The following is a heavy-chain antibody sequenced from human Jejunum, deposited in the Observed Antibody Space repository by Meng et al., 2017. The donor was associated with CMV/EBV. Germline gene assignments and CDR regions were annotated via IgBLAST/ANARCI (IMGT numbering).Heavy chain of an antibody. J-gene: IGHJ5*02. D-gene: IGHD6-19*01. CDR1: GFIFSNYV. CDR2: ISGSGGST. V-gene: IGHV3-23*01. Sequence: VELLGSGGGLVQPGGSLRLSCAASGFIFSNYVMSWVRQAPGKGLEWVSSISGSGGSTYYADSVKGRFTISRDNSKKTLYLQMNSLRAEDTAAYYCAKPRGAGSWGRGTLVTVSS. CDR3: AKPRGAGS.